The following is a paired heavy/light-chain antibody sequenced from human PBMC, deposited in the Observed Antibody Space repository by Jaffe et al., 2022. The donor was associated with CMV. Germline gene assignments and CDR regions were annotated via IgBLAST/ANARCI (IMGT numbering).Light chain of an antibody. CDR1: NLGDKY. Sequence: SYEMTQPPSVSVSPGQTASITCSGENLGDKYVYWYQQKAGQSPVLVIYQDSKRPSGIPERFSGSNSGNTATLTISGTQIVDEADYHCQAWDSGTGVFGGGTHLTVL. CDR2: QDS. J-gene: IGLJ3*02. CDR3: QAWDSGTGV. V-gene: IGLV3-1*01.
Heavy chain of an antibody. J-gene: IGHJ3*01. D-gene: IGHD2-15*01. V-gene: IGHV4-39*02. CDR2: IYATGNS. CDR3: ARGTPRGIFRSLQPNTFDV. Sequence: QLQLQESGPGLVKPSETLSLTCTVPGDPISGYSYYWAWIRQPPGKRMEWLGHIYATGNSYYNPSFKSRITISVDASRNRFSLRLNSVTAADTALYFCARGTPRGIFRSLQPNTFDVWGRGTRVTV. CDR1: GDPISGYSYY.